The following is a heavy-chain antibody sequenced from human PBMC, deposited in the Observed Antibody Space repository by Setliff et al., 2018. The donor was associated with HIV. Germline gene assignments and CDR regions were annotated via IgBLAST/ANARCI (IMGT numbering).Heavy chain of an antibody. D-gene: IGHD1-26*01. CDR1: GFSLSTSGVG. Sequence: GSGPTLVNPTQTLTLTCTFSGFSLSTSGVGVGWIRQPPGKALEWLAVIYWNDHKYYSPSLRSRLTVTRDASKNQVVLTVTNVAPVDTATYFCAHTPVSWDQYFFDYWGQGTLVTVSS. V-gene: IGHV2-5*01. J-gene: IGHJ4*02. CDR2: IYWNDHK. CDR3: AHTPVSWDQYFFDY.